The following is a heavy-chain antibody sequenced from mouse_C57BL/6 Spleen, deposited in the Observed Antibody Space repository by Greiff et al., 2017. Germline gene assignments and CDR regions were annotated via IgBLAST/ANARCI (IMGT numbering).Heavy chain of an antibody. Sequence: QVQLQQSGAELARPGASVKMSCKASGYTFTSYGISWVKQRTGQGLEWIGEIYPRSGSTNYNEKFKGKATLTADKSSSTAYMELRSLTSDDSSVYFWARGDYDYDVGYWGQGTTLTVSS. D-gene: IGHD2-4*01. J-gene: IGHJ2*01. CDR3: ARGDYDYDVGY. V-gene: IGHV1-81*01. CDR2: IYPRSGST. CDR1: GYTFTSYG.